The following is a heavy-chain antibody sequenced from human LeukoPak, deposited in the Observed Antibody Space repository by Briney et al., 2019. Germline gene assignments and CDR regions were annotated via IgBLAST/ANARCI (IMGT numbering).Heavy chain of an antibody. CDR2: IYTSGST. Sequence: KPSETLSLTCTVSGGSISSYYWSWIRQPAGKGLEWIGRIYTSGSTNYNPSLKSRVTISVDTSKNQFSLKLSSVTAADTAVYYCARAPMVRGTKLNYYMDVWGKGTTVTVSS. V-gene: IGHV4-4*07. CDR3: ARAPMVRGTKLNYYMDV. CDR1: GGSISSYY. D-gene: IGHD3-10*01. J-gene: IGHJ6*03.